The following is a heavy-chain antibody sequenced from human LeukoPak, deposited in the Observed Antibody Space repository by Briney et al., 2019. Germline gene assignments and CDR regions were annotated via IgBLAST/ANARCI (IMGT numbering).Heavy chain of an antibody. CDR1: GGSISSGGYY. Sequence: SETLSLTCTVSGGSISSGGYYWSWIRQPPGKGLEWFGHISHSGSIYYSPSLRGRVTISLDRSKNQFSLKLSSVTAADTGVYYCASDLGYCSSTSCRYFDPWGQGTLVTVSS. J-gene: IGHJ5*02. V-gene: IGHV4-30-2*01. CDR2: ISHSGSI. D-gene: IGHD2-2*01. CDR3: ASDLGYCSSTSCRYFDP.